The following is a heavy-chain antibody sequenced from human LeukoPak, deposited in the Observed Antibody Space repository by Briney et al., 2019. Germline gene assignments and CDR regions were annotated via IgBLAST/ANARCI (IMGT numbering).Heavy chain of an antibody. CDR1: GYTFTSYG. V-gene: IGHV1-18*01. CDR2: ISAYNGNT. CDR3: ARDGSGGYDYYYYYGMDV. D-gene: IGHD5-12*01. Sequence: ASVKVSCKASGYTFTSYGISWVRQAPGQGLEWMGWISAYNGNTNYAQKLQGRVTMTTDTSTSTAYMELRSLRSDDTAVYYCARDGSGGYDYYYYYGMDVWGQGTTVTVS. J-gene: IGHJ6*02.